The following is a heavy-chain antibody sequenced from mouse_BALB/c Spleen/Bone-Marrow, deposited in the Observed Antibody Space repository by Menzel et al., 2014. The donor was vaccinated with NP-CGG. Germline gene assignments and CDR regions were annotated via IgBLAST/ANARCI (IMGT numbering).Heavy chain of an antibody. CDR3: ARDKGRVFFDY. J-gene: IGHJ2*01. CDR1: GFTFTDYY. V-gene: IGHV7-3*02. Sequence: EVMLVESGGALVQPGGSLRLSCATSGFTFTDYYMNWVRQPPGKALEWLGFIRNKANGCTTEYSASVKGRFTISRDNSQSILYLQMNTLRAEDSATYYCARDKGRVFFDYWGQGTTLTVSS. CDR2: IRNKANGCTT.